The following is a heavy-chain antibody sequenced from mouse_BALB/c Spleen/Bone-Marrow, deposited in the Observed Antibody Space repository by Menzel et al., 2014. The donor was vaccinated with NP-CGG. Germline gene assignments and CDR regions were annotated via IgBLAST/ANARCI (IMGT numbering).Heavy chain of an antibody. CDR1: GYSFXAYN. Sequence: VQLQQSGPELEKPGASVKISCKASGYSFXAYNMNWVKQSNGKSLEWIGSIDPYYGGTSYNQKFKGKATLTVDKSSSTADMQLENRTSEDSAVYYCTRDDSAYWYVDVWGAGTTVTVSS. CDR2: IDPYYGGT. V-gene: IGHV1-39*01. D-gene: IGHD2-4*01. CDR3: TRDDSAYWYVDV. J-gene: IGHJ1*01.